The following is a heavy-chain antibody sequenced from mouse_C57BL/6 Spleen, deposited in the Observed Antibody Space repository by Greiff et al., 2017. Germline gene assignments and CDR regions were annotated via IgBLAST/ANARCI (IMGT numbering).Heavy chain of an antibody. Sequence: EVKLMESGGGLVKPGGSLKLSCAASGFTFSDYGMHWVRQAPEKGLEWVAYISSGSSTIYYADTVKGRFTISRDNAKNTLFLQMTSLRSEDTAMYYCARSRDGSLDYWGQGTTLTVSS. CDR1: GFTFSDYG. CDR2: ISSGSSTI. V-gene: IGHV5-17*01. D-gene: IGHD3-1*01. J-gene: IGHJ2*01. CDR3: ARSRDGSLDY.